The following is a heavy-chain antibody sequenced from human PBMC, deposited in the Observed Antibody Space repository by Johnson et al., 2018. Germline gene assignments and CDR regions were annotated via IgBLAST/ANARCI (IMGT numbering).Heavy chain of an antibody. CDR3: TKGRHIWSDGNDAFDV. V-gene: IGHV3-23*04. J-gene: IGHJ3*01. D-gene: IGHD4-23*01. Sequence: VQLVESGGDLAQPGGYPRRSCAVSGFIFNKYDMKWVRQAPGKGLERAPGISGSGGRTDQADSVKGRFTISRDNSKNTFFLQMNTLRAYDTALYYCTKGRHIWSDGNDAFDVWGQGTAVIVSS. CDR2: ISGSGGRT. CDR1: GFIFNKYD.